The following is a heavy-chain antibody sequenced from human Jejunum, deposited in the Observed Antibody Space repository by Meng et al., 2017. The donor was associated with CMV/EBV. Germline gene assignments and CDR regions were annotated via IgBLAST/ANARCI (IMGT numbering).Heavy chain of an antibody. CDR3: ARGRSTWSSYYAGTFDY. CDR2: VSPTESI. CDR1: IRNDHC. D-gene: IGHD2-2*01. J-gene: IGHJ4*02. Sequence: IRNDHCWSWVGQAPGKGLEWIGDVSPTESIHYNPSLKSRVTISGDRSKNQFSLKLNSVTAADTAVYYCARGRSTWSSYYAGTFDYWGQGTLVTVSS. V-gene: IGHV4-4*02.